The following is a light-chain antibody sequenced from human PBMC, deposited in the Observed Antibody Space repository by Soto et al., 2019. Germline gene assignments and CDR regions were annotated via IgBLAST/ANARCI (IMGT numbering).Light chain of an antibody. J-gene: IGLJ2*01. CDR1: SSDVGSYNL. CDR3: CSSAGSSTSVV. V-gene: IGLV2-23*02. Sequence: QSVLTQPASVSGSPGQSITISCTGTSSDVGSYNLVAWYQQHPGKAPKLMIYEVSKRPSGVSNRFSGSKSGNTAALTISGLHDEYEADYYCCSSAGSSTSVVFGGGTKLTVL. CDR2: EVS.